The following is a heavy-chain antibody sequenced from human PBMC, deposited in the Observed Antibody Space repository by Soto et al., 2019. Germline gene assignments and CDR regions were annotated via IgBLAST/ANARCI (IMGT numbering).Heavy chain of an antibody. CDR1: GGTFSSYA. Sequence: QVRLVQSGAEVKKPGSSVKVSCEASGGTFSSYAVTWVRQAPGQGLEWMGGIIPIVTTPNYAQKFQGRLTISADKSTSTSYMELSSLRSEDTGGYYCARVGYNVWSRYNYYGMDVWGQGTTVIVSS. CDR2: IIPIVTTP. V-gene: IGHV1-69*06. CDR3: ARVGYNVWSRYNYYGMDV. D-gene: IGHD3-3*01. J-gene: IGHJ6*02.